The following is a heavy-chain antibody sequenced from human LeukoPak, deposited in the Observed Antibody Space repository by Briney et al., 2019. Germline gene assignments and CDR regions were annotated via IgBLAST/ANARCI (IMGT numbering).Heavy chain of an antibody. CDR3: ARLALQEVGATQTYYLDY. CDR2: IYTSGSI. CDR1: GGAINSGSYY. V-gene: IGHV4-61*02. J-gene: IGHJ4*02. D-gene: IGHD1-26*01. Sequence: PSETLSLTCTVSGGAINSGSYYWTWIRQPAGKGLEWIGRIYTSGSINYNPSLKSRVTISVDTSKIQFSLKLSSVTAADTAVYYCARLALQEVGATQTYYLDYWGQGTLVTVSS.